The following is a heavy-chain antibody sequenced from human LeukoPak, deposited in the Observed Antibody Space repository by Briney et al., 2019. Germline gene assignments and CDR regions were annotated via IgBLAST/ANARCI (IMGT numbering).Heavy chain of an antibody. V-gene: IGHV3-48*03. Sequence: GGSLRLSCAAPGFTFSSYEMNWVRQAPGKGLEWVSYISSSGSTIYYADSVKGRFTISRDNAKNSLYLQMNSLRAEDTAVYYCARARRYYYDSSGYYYYYYYMDVWGKGTTVTVSS. CDR3: ARARRYYYDSSGYYYYYYYMDV. CDR1: GFTFSSYE. D-gene: IGHD3-22*01. J-gene: IGHJ6*03. CDR2: ISSSGSTI.